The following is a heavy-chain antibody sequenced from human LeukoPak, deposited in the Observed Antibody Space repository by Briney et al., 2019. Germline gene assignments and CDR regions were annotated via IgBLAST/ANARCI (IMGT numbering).Heavy chain of an antibody. CDR3: LRDLNWSLDQ. J-gene: IGHJ4*02. Sequence: AGGSLRLSCIASGFSFSGHWMHWARQLPGKGLVWVSRISPTGSTTSYADSVKGRFTVSRDNAKNTLYLQVNNLRAEDTAVYYCLRDLNWSLDQWGQGTLVTVSS. D-gene: IGHD1-20*01. V-gene: IGHV3-74*01. CDR1: GFSFSGHW. CDR2: ISPTGSTT.